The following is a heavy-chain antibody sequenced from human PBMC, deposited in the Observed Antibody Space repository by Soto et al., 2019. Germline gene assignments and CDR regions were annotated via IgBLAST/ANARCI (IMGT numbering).Heavy chain of an antibody. CDR3: ARDTSFYFDY. D-gene: IGHD2-2*01. CDR2: ITPYNGNT. Sequence: ASVKVSCKASNYTFITYGITWVRQAPGQGLEWVGWITPYNGNTNYGQNFQGRVTMTADTSTSTAYMELGSLTTDDTAVYYCARDTSFYFDYWGQGTQVTVSS. CDR1: NYTFITYG. V-gene: IGHV1-18*01. J-gene: IGHJ4*02.